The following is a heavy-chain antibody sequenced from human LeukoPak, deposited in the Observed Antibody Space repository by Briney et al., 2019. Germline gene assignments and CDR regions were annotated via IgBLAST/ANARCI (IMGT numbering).Heavy chain of an antibody. CDR3: ARLGYCSSTSCSRFDP. CDR1: GGSISTSSYY. V-gene: IGHV4-39*01. J-gene: IGHJ5*02. CDR2: IFYSGST. D-gene: IGHD2-2*01. Sequence: SETLSLTCTVSGGSISTSSYYWVWIRQPPGKGLEWIGNIFYSGSTYCNPSLKSRVTISKDTSKNQFSLKLSSVTAADTAVYYCARLGYCSSTSCSRFDPWGQGTLVTVSS.